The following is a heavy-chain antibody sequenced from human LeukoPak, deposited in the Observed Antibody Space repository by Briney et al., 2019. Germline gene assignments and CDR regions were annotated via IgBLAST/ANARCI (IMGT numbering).Heavy chain of an antibody. J-gene: IGHJ5*02. CDR3: TRASDYDFWSGYVGWFDP. CDR1: GFTFGDYA. V-gene: IGHV3-49*04. CDR2: IRSKAYGGTT. D-gene: IGHD3-3*01. Sequence: GGSLRLSCTASGFTFGDYAMSWVRQAPGKGLEWVGFIRSKAYGGTTEYAASVKGRFTISRDDSKSIAYLQMNSLKTEDTAVYYCTRASDYDFWSGYVGWFDPWGQGTLVTVSS.